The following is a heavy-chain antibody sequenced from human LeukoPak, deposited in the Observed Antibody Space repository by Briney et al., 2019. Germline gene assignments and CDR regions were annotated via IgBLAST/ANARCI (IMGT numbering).Heavy chain of an antibody. CDR2: LFDSGST. V-gene: IGHV4-59*01. Sequence: SETLSLTCTVSGGSISSYYWSWIRQPPGKGLEWIGYLFDSGSTNYNPSLKSRVTISVDTSKSQFSLRLSSVTAADTAVYYCARDLRHFDIWGQGTMVTVSS. CDR3: ARDLRHFDI. CDR1: GGSISSYY. J-gene: IGHJ3*02.